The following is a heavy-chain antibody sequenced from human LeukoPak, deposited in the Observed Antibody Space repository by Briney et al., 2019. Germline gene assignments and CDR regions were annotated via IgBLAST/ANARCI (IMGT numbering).Heavy chain of an antibody. J-gene: IGHJ5*02. V-gene: IGHV3-74*01. D-gene: IGHD2-2*03. CDR3: ARDLHGSPDR. Sequence: PGGSLRLSCAASGFTFTTFWMNWVRQVPGKGLVWVSLINPDGSTTTYADSVEGRFTISRDNAKNTVYLQMNSLRGEDTAIYYCARDLHGSPDRWGQGTLVTVSS. CDR1: GFTFTTFW. CDR2: INPDGSTT.